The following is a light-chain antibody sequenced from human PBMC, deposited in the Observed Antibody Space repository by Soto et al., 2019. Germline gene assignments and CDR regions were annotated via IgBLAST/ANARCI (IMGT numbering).Light chain of an antibody. Sequence: DIQMTQSPSILSASVGARVTITCRASQSIGSWLAWYQHKPGKAPKLLIYKASSLESGVPLRFSGSGSGTEFTLTISSLQRDDFATYYCQQYSTYSRTFGQGTKV. J-gene: IGKJ1*01. CDR1: QSIGSW. CDR3: QQYSTYSRT. CDR2: KAS. V-gene: IGKV1-5*03.